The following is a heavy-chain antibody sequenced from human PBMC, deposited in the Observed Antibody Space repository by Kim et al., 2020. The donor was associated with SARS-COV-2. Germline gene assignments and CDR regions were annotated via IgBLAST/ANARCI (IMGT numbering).Heavy chain of an antibody. Sequence: GGSLRLSCAVSGFTFSDYYMSWIRQAPGTGLGWVSYISSSSSYTNYADSVKGRFPISRDNAKNSLYLQMNSLRAEDTAVYYCARVGYDYGWGSYRDYYYYYGMDDWGQGTTVTVSS. D-gene: IGHD3-16*02. V-gene: IGHV3-11*05. CDR1: GFTFSDYY. CDR2: ISSSSSYT. J-gene: IGHJ6*02. CDR3: ARVGYDYGWGSYRDYYYYYGMDD.